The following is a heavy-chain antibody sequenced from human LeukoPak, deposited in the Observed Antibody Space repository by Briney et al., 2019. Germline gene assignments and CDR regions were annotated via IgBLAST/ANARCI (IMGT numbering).Heavy chain of an antibody. D-gene: IGHD1-26*01. CDR1: GGSLSSSNW. V-gene: IGHV4-4*02. J-gene: IGHJ4*02. Sequence: SETLSLTCAVSGGSLSSSNWWRWVRQPPGKGLEWIGEIYHSGSTYYNPSLKSRVTISVDTSKNQFSLKLSSVTAADTAVYYCVRGVGGEYFYFDRWGQGALVTVSA. CDR3: VRGVGGEYFYFDR. CDR2: IYHSGST.